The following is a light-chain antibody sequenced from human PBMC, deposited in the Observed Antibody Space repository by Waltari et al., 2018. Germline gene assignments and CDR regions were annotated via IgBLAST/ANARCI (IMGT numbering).Light chain of an antibody. Sequence: VLTPSPATLSVSPGGSTALSCRASQSIYDNLAWYQHKHGQAPRLLIYGASTRATGIPARIRGSGSGTEFTLTISSLQSEDSAVYYCQQYNRWPPITFGQGTRLEVK. J-gene: IGKJ5*01. CDR1: QSIYDN. V-gene: IGKV3-15*01. CDR3: QQYNRWPPIT. CDR2: GAS.